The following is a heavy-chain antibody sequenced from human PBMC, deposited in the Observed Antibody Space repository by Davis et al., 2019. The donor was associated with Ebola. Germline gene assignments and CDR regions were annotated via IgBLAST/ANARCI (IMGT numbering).Heavy chain of an antibody. CDR3: ARDSDDYSFDY. J-gene: IGHJ4*02. CDR2: VRSHGRDD. CDR1: GFTFNIFD. D-gene: IGHD4-11*01. Sequence: GESLKISCAASGFTFNIFDMHWVRQAPGRGLEWVAFVRSHGRDDHYADSVKGRFTISRDNSKNTLYLQMNSLRPEDTAVYYCARDSDDYSFDYWGQGTLVTVSS. V-gene: IGHV3-30*02.